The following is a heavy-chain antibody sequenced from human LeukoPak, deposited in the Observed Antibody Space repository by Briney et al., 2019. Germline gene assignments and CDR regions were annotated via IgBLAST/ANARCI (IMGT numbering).Heavy chain of an antibody. CDR1: GFTFSSYW. CDR3: AREYYDFWSGYYIYLDY. V-gene: IGHV3-7*01. Sequence: GGSLRLSCAASGFTFSSYWMSWVRQAPGKGLEWVATIKQDGSEKYYVDSVKGRFTISRDNAKNSLYLQMNSLRAEDTAVYYCAREYYDFWSGYYIYLDYWGQGTLVTVSS. CDR2: IKQDGSEK. D-gene: IGHD3-3*01. J-gene: IGHJ4*02.